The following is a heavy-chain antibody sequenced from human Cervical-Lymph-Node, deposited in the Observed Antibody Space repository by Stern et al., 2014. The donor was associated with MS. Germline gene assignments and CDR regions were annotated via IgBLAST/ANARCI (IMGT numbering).Heavy chain of an antibody. V-gene: IGHV3-30*03. D-gene: IGHD6-19*01. CDR2: MSFDGSK. Sequence: VQLVESGGGVVQPGRSLRLSCATSGFTFSTYVMHWVRQAPGKGLEWVAGMSFDGSKYYADPVKDRFAISRDNSKGTQFLQMDSLKPEDAAVYYCAREDYSSGRAPSFGGWGQGTLVTVSS. J-gene: IGHJ4*02. CDR1: GFTFSTYV. CDR3: AREDYSSGRAPSFGG.